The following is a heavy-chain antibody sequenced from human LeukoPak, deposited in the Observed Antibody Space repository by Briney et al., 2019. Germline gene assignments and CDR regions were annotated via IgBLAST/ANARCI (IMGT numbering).Heavy chain of an antibody. V-gene: IGHV3-7*03. Sequence: PGGSLRLSCAASGFTVSRTYMTWVRQAPGKGLEWVANIKQGGSEKYYVDSVKGRFTISRDNAKNSLYLQMNSLRAEDTAVYYCARDGGYDFWSGYLDYRGQGTLVTVSS. CDR1: GFTVSRTY. CDR2: IKQGGSEK. CDR3: ARDGGYDFWSGYLDY. D-gene: IGHD3-3*01. J-gene: IGHJ4*02.